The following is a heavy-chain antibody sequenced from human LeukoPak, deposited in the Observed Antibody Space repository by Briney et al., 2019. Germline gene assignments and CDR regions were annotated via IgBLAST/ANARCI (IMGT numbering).Heavy chain of an antibody. CDR1: GFPFSSYE. D-gene: IGHD2-15*01. CDR2: ISSSGSTI. Sequence: GGSLRLSCAASGFPFSSYEMNWVRQAPGKGLEWVSYISSSGSTIYYADSVKGRFTNSRDNAKNSLYLQMNSLRAEDTAVYYCAREVVVGTNWFDSWGQGTLVTVSS. V-gene: IGHV3-48*03. CDR3: AREVVVGTNWFDS. J-gene: IGHJ5*01.